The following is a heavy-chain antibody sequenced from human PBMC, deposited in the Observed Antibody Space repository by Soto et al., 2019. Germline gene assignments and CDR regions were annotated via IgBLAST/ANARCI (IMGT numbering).Heavy chain of an antibody. V-gene: IGHV1-8*01. J-gene: IGHJ3*02. Sequence: QVQLVQSGAEVKKPGASVKVSCKSSGYTFTTYDINWVRQATGHGLEWVGKMNPNTGHTVSAQRFQGRVTMTMNTSISTAYMELSSLRSGDTAVYYCARGTFHAFDIWGQGTMVTVSS. D-gene: IGHD3-16*01. CDR2: MNPNTGHT. CDR1: GYTFTTYD. CDR3: ARGTFHAFDI.